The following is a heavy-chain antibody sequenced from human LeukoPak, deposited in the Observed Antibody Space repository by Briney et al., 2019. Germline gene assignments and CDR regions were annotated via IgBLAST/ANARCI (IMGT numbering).Heavy chain of an antibody. D-gene: IGHD4-23*01. CDR1: GFTFSSYG. V-gene: IGHV3-33*01. CDR2: IWYDGSNK. Sequence: PGGSLRLSCAASGFTFSSYGMHWVRQAPGKGLGWVAVIWYDGSNKYYADSVKGRFTISRDNSKNTLYLQMNSLRAEDTAVYYCAREPPSVVTSHADDYWGQGTLVTVSS. J-gene: IGHJ4*02. CDR3: AREPPSVVTSHADDY.